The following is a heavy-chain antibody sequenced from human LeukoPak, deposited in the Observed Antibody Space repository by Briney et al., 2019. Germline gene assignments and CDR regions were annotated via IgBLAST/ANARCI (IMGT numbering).Heavy chain of an antibody. J-gene: IGHJ4*02. V-gene: IGHV1-46*01. D-gene: IGHD2-2*01. Sequence: ASVKVSCKASGYTFTGYYMHWVRQAPGQGLEWMGIINPSGGSTSYAQKFQGRVTMTRDTSTSTVYMELSSLRSEDTAVYYCARERTSHCFDYWGQGTLVTVSS. CDR1: GYTFTGYY. CDR2: INPSGGST. CDR3: ARERTSHCFDY.